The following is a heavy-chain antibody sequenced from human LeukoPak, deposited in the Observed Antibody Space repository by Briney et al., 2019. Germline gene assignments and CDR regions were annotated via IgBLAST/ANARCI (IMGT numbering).Heavy chain of an antibody. CDR3: AKDKYSSSWYYFDY. Sequence: GGSLRLSCAASGFTFSSYAMSWVRQAPGKGLEWVSAISGSGGSTYYADSVKGRFTISRDNSKNTLYLQMNSLRAEDTAVYYGAKDKYSSSWYYFDYWGQGTLVTVSS. V-gene: IGHV3-23*01. D-gene: IGHD6-13*01. J-gene: IGHJ4*02. CDR1: GFTFSSYA. CDR2: ISGSGGST.